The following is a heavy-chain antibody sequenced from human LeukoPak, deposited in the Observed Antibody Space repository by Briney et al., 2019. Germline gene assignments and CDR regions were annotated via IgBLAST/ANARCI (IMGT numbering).Heavy chain of an antibody. CDR3: TTKSRYHDYVWGSYRYYFDY. CDR2: IKRKTDGVTT. Sequence: GGSLRLSCAASGFTFSNAWMSWVRQAPGKGLEWVGRIKRKTDGVTTDYAAPVKGRFIISRDDSKDTLYLQMNSLKTEDTAVYYCTTKSRYHDYVWGSYRYYFDYWGQGTLVTVSS. CDR1: GFTFSNAW. J-gene: IGHJ4*02. V-gene: IGHV3-15*01. D-gene: IGHD3-16*02.